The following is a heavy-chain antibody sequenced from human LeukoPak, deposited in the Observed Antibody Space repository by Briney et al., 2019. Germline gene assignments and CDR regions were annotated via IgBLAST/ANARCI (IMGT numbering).Heavy chain of an antibody. D-gene: IGHD2-2*01. Sequence: PSETLSLTCTVSGGSISSSYYYWGWIRQPPGKGLEWIGNIYYSGSTYYNPPLKSRVTISVDTSKNQFSLKLSSVTAADTAVYYCARGDIVVVPAASYFDYWGQGTLVTVSS. J-gene: IGHJ4*02. V-gene: IGHV4-39*07. CDR1: GGSISSSYYY. CDR2: IYYSGST. CDR3: ARGDIVVVPAASYFDY.